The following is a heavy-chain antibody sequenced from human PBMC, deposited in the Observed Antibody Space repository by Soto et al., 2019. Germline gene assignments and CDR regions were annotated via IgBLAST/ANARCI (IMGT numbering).Heavy chain of an antibody. J-gene: IGHJ6*02. CDR1: GGTFGSYA. D-gene: IGHD2-2*01. V-gene: IGHV1-69*01. CDR3: ARSQGSSTSLEIYYYYYYGMDV. Sequence: QVQLVQSGAEVKKPGSSVKVSCKASGGTFGSYAISWVRQAPGQGLEWMGGIIPIPGTANYAQKFQGRVTIAGDESTSTADIELSSLRSEDTAVYYGARSQGSSTSLEIYYYYYYGMDVWGQGTTVTVSS. CDR2: IIPIPGTA.